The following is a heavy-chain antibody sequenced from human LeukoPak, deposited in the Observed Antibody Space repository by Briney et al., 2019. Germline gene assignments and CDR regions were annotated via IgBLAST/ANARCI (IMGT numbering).Heavy chain of an antibody. Sequence: GGSLRLSCVASGFTFSSFWMSWVRQAPGKGLEWVANIKQDGNEKYYVDSVKGRFTISRDNAKNSLYLQVNSLRAEDTALYYCARKRTTGIPDAFDIWGQGTIVTVSS. V-gene: IGHV3-7*01. CDR1: GFTFSSFW. CDR3: ARKRTTGIPDAFDI. J-gene: IGHJ3*02. CDR2: IKQDGNEK. D-gene: IGHD1-1*01.